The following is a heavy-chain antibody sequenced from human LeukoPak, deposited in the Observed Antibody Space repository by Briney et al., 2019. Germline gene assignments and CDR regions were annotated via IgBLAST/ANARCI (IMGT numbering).Heavy chain of an antibody. D-gene: IGHD1-26*01. CDR2: IWYDGSNK. CDR1: GFTFSSYG. V-gene: IGHV3-33*01. J-gene: IGHJ4*02. Sequence: GGSLRLSCAASGFTFSSYGMHWVRQAPGMGLEWVAVIWYDGSNKYYADSVKGRFTISRDNSKNTLYLQMNSLRAEDTAVYYCARDSELNFDYWGQGTLVTVSS. CDR3: ARDSELNFDY.